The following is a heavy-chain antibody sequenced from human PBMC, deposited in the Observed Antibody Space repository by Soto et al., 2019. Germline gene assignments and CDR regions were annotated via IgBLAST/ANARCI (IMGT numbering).Heavy chain of an antibody. CDR2: INAHSGGT. CDR3: AKDLTRQLAYWLDP. D-gene: IGHD6-6*01. CDR1: GFSFTGYY. J-gene: IGHJ5*02. Sequence: ASVKVSCKASGFSFTGYYIHWLRQAPGQGLEWMGWINAHSGGTEYAQKFQGRVTLTRDTSIATAYLTLTSLTSDDTALYYCAKDLTRQLAYWLDPWGQGTQVNDSS. V-gene: IGHV1-2*02.